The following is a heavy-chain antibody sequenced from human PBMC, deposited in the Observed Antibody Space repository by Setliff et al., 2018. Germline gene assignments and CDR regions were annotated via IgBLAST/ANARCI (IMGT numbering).Heavy chain of an antibody. D-gene: IGHD2-21*02. Sequence: SETLSLTCTVSGYSISSGYIWGWIRQPPGKGLEWVGNIGHTGSINYNPSLKSRLTISRDTSKNQVSLKLNSVTATDTVVYYCARDLGHGGDSDYWGQGIQVTVSS. CDR3: ARDLGHGGDSDY. J-gene: IGHJ4*02. CDR1: GYSISSGYI. V-gene: IGHV4-38-2*02. CDR2: IGHTGSI.